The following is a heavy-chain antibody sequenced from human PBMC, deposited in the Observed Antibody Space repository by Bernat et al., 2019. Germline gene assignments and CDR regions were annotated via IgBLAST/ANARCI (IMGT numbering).Heavy chain of an antibody. Sequence: EVQLLQSGAEVKKPGESLKISCKGSGYSFTSYWIGWVRQMPGKGLEWMGIIYPGDSDTRYSPSFQGQVTISAERCSSTAYLQWRSLKASDTAVYYCARQGTGYYTEYRGMDVWGQGTTVTVSS. J-gene: IGHJ6*02. CDR2: IYPGDSDT. V-gene: IGHV5-51*01. D-gene: IGHD3/OR15-3a*01. CDR3: ARQGTGYYTEYRGMDV. CDR1: GYSFTSYW.